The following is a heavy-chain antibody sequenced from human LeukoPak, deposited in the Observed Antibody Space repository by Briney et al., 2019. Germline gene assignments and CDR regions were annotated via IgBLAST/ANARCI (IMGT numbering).Heavy chain of an antibody. CDR2: ISYDGSNK. Sequence: GGSLRLSCAASGFTFSSYAMHWVRQAPGKGLEWVAVISYDGSNKYYADSVKGRFTISRDNAKNSLYLQMNSLRAEDTAVYYCARSTVTDLVKNPFDYWGQGTLVTVSS. CDR1: GFTFSSYA. J-gene: IGHJ4*02. V-gene: IGHV3-30-3*01. D-gene: IGHD4-17*01. CDR3: ARSTVTDLVKNPFDY.